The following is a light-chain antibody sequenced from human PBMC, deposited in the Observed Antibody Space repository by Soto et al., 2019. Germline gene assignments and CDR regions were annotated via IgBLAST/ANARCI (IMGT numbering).Light chain of an antibody. CDR2: KAS. V-gene: IGKV1-5*03. Sequence: DIQMTQSPSTLSASVGDRVTITCRASRSISTWLAWFQQKPGKAPNLLIYKASSLQSGVPSRFSGGGSGTEFTLTSSSLQPDDFATYYCQQYDGYPLTFGGGTRVEIK. CDR1: RSISTW. CDR3: QQYDGYPLT. J-gene: IGKJ4*01.